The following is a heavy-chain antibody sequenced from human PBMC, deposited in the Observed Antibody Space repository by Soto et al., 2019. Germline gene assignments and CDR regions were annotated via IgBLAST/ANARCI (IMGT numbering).Heavy chain of an antibody. V-gene: IGHV3-73*02. CDR2: IRSKANSYAT. D-gene: IGHD6-6*01. CDR3: TPFAARDY. Sequence: EVQLVESGGGLVQPGGSLKLSCAASGFTFSGSAMHWVRQASGKGLEWVGRIRSKANSYATAYAASVKGRFTISRDDSKNTAYLQMNSLKTEDTAVYYCTPFAARDYWGQGTLVTVSS. J-gene: IGHJ4*02. CDR1: GFTFSGSA.